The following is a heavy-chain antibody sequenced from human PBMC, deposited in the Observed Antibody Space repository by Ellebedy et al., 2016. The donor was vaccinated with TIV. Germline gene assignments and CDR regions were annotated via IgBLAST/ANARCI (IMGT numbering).Heavy chain of an antibody. CDR1: GYTFTGYY. D-gene: IGHD6-13*01. CDR2: INPNSGGT. Sequence: ASVKVSXXASGYTFTGYYMHWVRQAPGQGLEWMGWINPNSGGTNYAQKFQGRVTMTRDTSISTAYMELSRLRSDDTAVYYCARVAAAGNIDYWGQGTLVTVSS. CDR3: ARVAAAGNIDY. J-gene: IGHJ4*02. V-gene: IGHV1-2*02.